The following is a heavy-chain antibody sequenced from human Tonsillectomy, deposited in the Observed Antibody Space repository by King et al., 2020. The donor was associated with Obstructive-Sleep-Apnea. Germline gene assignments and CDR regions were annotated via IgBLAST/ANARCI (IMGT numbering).Heavy chain of an antibody. D-gene: IGHD1-7*01. Sequence: VQLVESGGGLVQPGRSLRLSCAASGFTFDDYAMHWVRQAPGKGLEWVSGISWNSGSIGYADSVKGRFTISRDNAKNSLYLQMNSLRAEDTALYYCAKDLELWAATYYGMDVWGQGTTVTVSS. CDR2: ISWNSGSI. J-gene: IGHJ6*02. CDR1: GFTFDDYA. CDR3: AKDLELWAATYYGMDV. V-gene: IGHV3-9*01.